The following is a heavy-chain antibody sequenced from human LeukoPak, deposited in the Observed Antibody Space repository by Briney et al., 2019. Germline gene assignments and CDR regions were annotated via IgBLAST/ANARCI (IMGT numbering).Heavy chain of an antibody. V-gene: IGHV4-34*01. CDR2: ISPSGNT. CDR1: GFTFDDYG. Sequence: GSLRLSCAASGFTFDDYGMSWVRQAPGKGLEWVGEISPSGNTQYNPSLKSRVTISLDASKSQFYLKLNSVTAADTAVYYCARRVRSADYRLDYWGQGTLVTVSS. CDR3: ARRVRSADYRLDY. J-gene: IGHJ4*02. D-gene: IGHD4-11*01.